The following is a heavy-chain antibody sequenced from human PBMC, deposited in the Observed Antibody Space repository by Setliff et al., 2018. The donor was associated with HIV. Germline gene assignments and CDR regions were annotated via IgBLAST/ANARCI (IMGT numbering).Heavy chain of an antibody. D-gene: IGHD1-26*01. CDR3: AKPLTQWGVSPYHYAVDV. CDR2: IGGSTGST. J-gene: IGHJ6*02. V-gene: IGHV3-23*01. Sequence: GGSLRLSCAASGYAFDNYCMTWVRQAPGKGLEWVSAIGGSTGSTYYADSVKGRFTISTDNSKNTLYLQMNSLRAEDTAVYYCAKPLTQWGVSPYHYAVDVWGQGTTVTVSS. CDR1: GYAFDNYC.